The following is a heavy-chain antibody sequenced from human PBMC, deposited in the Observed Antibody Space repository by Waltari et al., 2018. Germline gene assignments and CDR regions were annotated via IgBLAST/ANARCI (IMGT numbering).Heavy chain of an antibody. CDR3: ARGDIGGVGY. D-gene: IGHD2-21*01. J-gene: IGHJ4*02. V-gene: IGHV1-69*04. CDR1: GGTFSSYA. CDR2: IIPSFDKA. Sequence: QVQLVQSGAEVKKPGSSVKVSCKASGGTFSSYAISWVRQAPGQGLEWMESIIPSFDKANYAKKFQGRVTSTADKSTSTAYMERGSMRSEDRAVDYCARGDIGGVGYWGQGTLVTVSS.